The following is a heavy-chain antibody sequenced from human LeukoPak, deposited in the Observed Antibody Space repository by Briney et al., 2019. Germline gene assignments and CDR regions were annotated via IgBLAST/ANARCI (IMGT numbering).Heavy chain of an antibody. J-gene: IGHJ5*02. CDR1: GGSIANTPAH. Sequence: SKTLSLTCTVSGGSIANTPAHWGCIGQPPRKSLEWIPSMYYSGSTYYNPSLKSRVTISVDTSKNQFSLKLTSVTAADTATYYCASTPGSGYYPRGWFDPWGQGALVTVSS. V-gene: IGHV4-39*01. CDR2: MYYSGST. CDR3: ASTPGSGYYPRGWFDP. D-gene: IGHD3-22*01.